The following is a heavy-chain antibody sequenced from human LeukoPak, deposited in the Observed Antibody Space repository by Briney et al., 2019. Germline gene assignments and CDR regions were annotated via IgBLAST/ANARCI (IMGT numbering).Heavy chain of an antibody. CDR3: ARDRSMVRGVQYGMDV. Sequence: NPGGSLRLSCAASGFTFSSYSMTWVRQAPGKGLEWVSSISSSSSYIYYADSVKGRFTISRDNAKNSLYLQMNSLRAEDTAVYYCARDRSMVRGVQYGMDVWGQGTTVTVSS. CDR2: ISSSSSYI. V-gene: IGHV3-21*01. D-gene: IGHD3-10*01. CDR1: GFTFSSYS. J-gene: IGHJ6*02.